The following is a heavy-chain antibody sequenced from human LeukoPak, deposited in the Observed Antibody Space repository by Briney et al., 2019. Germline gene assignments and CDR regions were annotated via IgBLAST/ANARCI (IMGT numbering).Heavy chain of an antibody. CDR3: ARDTRHRYCSSTICYRGWLDP. Sequence: SVKVSCKAAGGTFSSYAISWVRQAPGQGLEWMGGIIPIFGTANYAQKFQGRVTITADESTSTAYMELSSLRSEDTAVYYCARDTRHRYCSSTICYRGWLDPWGQGTLVTVSS. CDR1: GGTFSSYA. D-gene: IGHD2-2*01. J-gene: IGHJ5*02. CDR2: IIPIFGTA. V-gene: IGHV1-69*01.